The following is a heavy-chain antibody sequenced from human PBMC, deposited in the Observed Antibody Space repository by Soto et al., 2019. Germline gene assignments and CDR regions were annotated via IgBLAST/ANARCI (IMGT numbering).Heavy chain of an antibody. CDR1: GNTFTSYD. Sequence: ASVKVSCKASGNTFTSYDINWVRQATGHGLEWMGWINPNSGNIGYAQKFQGRVTMTRDTAMRTAYMEVSRLRSDDTAVYYCARGRASGSYYLLDYWGQGTLVTVSS. CDR2: INPNSGNI. CDR3: ARGRASGSYYLLDY. D-gene: IGHD3-10*01. V-gene: IGHV1-8*01. J-gene: IGHJ4*02.